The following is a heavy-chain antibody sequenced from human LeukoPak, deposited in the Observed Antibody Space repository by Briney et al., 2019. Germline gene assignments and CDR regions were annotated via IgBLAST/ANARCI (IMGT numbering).Heavy chain of an antibody. V-gene: IGHV1-2*02. Sequence: ASVKVSCKASGYTFTGYYMHWVRQAPGQGLEWMGWINPNSGGTNYAQKFQGRVTMTRDTSISTAYMELSRLGSDDTAVYYCARSKGGGIFEHYWGQGTLVTVSS. CDR3: ARSKGGGIFEHY. CDR1: GYTFTGYY. J-gene: IGHJ4*02. D-gene: IGHD2-15*01. CDR2: INPNSGGT.